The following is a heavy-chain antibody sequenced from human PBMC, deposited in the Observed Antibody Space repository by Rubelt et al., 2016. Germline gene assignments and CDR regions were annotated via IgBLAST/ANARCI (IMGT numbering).Heavy chain of an antibody. CDR2: INDDGTTT. CDR3: ASAGNRNYAYD. Sequence: EVQLVESGGGLVQPGRSLRLSCTASGFTFGDYAMSWVRHAPGKGLVWVSRINDDGTTTTYADSVKGRFTISRDNAKNSLFLQMDSLGDEESGVYYCASAGNRNYAYDWGRGTPVTVSS. D-gene: IGHD1-7*01. CDR1: GFTFGDYA. V-gene: IGHV3-74*03. J-gene: IGHJ4*02.